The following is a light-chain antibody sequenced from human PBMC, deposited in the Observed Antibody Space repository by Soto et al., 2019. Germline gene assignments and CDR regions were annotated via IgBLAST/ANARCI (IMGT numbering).Light chain of an antibody. CDR2: DAS. CDR1: QDISNY. J-gene: IGKJ4*01. Sequence: DIQMTQSPSSLSASVGDRVTITCQASQDISNYLNWYQQKPGKAPKLLIYDASNLETGVPSRFSGSGSGTDFTFTISSLQPEDIATYYCQQDDNLPLTFGGGTKVEIK. CDR3: QQDDNLPLT. V-gene: IGKV1-33*01.